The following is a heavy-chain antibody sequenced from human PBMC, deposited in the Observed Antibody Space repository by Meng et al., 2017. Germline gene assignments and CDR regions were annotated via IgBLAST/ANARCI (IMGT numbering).Heavy chain of an antibody. CDR2: INPSGGST. Sequence: ASVKVSCKASGYTFTSYYMHWVRQAPGQGLEWMGIINPSGGSTSYAQKFQGRVTMTRDTSTNTVYMELSSLRSEDTAVYYCARGGGSSGWYIDAFDIWGQGTMVTVSS. V-gene: IGHV1-46*01. CDR3: ARGGGSSGWYIDAFDI. CDR1: GYTFTSYY. J-gene: IGHJ3*02. D-gene: IGHD6-19*01.